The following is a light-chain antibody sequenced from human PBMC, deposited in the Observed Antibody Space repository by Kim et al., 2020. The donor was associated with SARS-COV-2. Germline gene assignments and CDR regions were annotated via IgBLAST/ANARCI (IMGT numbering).Light chain of an antibody. V-gene: IGKV3-11*01. CDR1: QSVSIS. Sequence: LSPGEGEAPSCRAGQSVSISLTWYQKKSDQAPRPLIYDTLNRATGIPAKVSGSGAGTDFTLTISSLEPEEFAVYYSQQRSIWPPITFGEGT. CDR3: QQRSIWPPIT. CDR2: DTL. J-gene: IGKJ5*01.